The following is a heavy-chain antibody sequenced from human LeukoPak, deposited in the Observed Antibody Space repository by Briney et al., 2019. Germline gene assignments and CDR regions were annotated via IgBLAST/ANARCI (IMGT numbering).Heavy chain of an antibody. J-gene: IGHJ4*02. CDR1: GGSFSTYY. V-gene: IGHV4-4*07. D-gene: IGHD3-10*01. CDR3: ARDAKYYYGSRTYFFFEY. CDR2: IYTSGTT. Sequence: SETLSHTRTVSGGSFSTYYWSWIRQPAGKGLEWIGHIYTSGTTNYNPSLKSRVTMSIDTSKNQFSLKLSSVTAVDTAIYYCARDAKYYYGSRTYFFFEYWGQGTLLPVSS.